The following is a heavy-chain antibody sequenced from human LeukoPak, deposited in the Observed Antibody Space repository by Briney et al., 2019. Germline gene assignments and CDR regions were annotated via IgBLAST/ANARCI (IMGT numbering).Heavy chain of an antibody. V-gene: IGHV4-4*07. Sequence: SETLSLTCTVSGGSISSYYWSWIRQPAGKGLEGIGRIYTSGSTNYNPSLKSRVTMSVDTSKNQFSLKLSSVTAADTAVYYCARVDLGIAAAGTDWYFDLWGRGTLVTVSS. CDR1: GGSISSYY. CDR3: ARVDLGIAAAGTDWYFDL. J-gene: IGHJ2*01. D-gene: IGHD6-13*01. CDR2: IYTSGST.